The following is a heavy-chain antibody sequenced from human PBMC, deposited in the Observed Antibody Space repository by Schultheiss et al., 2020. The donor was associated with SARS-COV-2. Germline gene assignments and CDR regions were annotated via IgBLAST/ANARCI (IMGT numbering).Heavy chain of an antibody. V-gene: IGHV4-34*01. CDR3: ARGGGGTSGRGYYYYGMDV. D-gene: IGHD3-16*01. CDR2: INHSGST. Sequence: SETLSLTCAVYGGSFSGYYWSWIRQPPGKGLEWIGEINHSGSTNYNPSLKSRVTISVDTSKNQFSLKLSSVTAADTAVYYCARGGGGTSGRGYYYYGMDVWGQGTTVTVSS. J-gene: IGHJ6*02. CDR1: GGSFSGYY.